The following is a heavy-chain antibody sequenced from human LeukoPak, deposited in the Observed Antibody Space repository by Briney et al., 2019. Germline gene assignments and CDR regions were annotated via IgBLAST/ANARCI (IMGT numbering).Heavy chain of an antibody. CDR3: ARERRYCSGDNCYSGLDY. CDR2: IHSGGTT. V-gene: IGHV3-53*01. D-gene: IGHD2-15*01. CDR1: GFTVSSNY. J-gene: IGHJ4*02. Sequence: GGSLRLSCAVSGFTVSSNYMSWVRQAPGKGLEWVSLIHSGGTTDYADSVKDRFTISRDYSKNTVHLQINSLRAEDTAVYYCARERRYCSGDNCYSGLDYWGQGTLVTVSS.